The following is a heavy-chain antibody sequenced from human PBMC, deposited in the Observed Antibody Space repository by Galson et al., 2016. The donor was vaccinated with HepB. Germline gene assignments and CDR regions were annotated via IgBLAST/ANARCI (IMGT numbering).Heavy chain of an antibody. CDR3: ASYDYHWGSFGL. CDR1: TYVFSTHW. J-gene: IGHJ5*02. D-gene: IGHD3-16*01. CDR2: IYPGDSDT. Sequence: QSGAEVKKPGESLKISCKASTYVFSTHWIAWVRQKPGQGLECVGIIYPGDSDTKYRTSFLGQVTISADPSNNTASLQWGSLNASDTATYYCASYDYHWGSFGLWVQGTLVIVSS. V-gene: IGHV5-51*01.